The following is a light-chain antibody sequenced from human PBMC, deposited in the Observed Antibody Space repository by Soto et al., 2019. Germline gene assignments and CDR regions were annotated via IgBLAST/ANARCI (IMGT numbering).Light chain of an antibody. CDR2: LGS. V-gene: IGKV2-28*01. J-gene: IGKJ4*01. CDR3: MQALQTPLT. Sequence: DVVXXQSPLSLPVXXXXPASXSXXSSQSLLHSDGYNYLDWFLQRPGQSPQVLIYLGSNRAPGVPDRFSGSGSGTDFTLKISRVEAEDVGVYYCMQALQTPLTFGGGTKVEIK. CDR1: QSLLHSDGYNY.